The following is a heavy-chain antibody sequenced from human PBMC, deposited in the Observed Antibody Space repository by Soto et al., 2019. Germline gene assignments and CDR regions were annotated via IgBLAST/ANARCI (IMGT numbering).Heavy chain of an antibody. Sequence: QLQLQESGSRLVRPSQTLPLTCAGSGGSINNGGYSWSWLRQPPGKGLEWIGYISHGGNTYYNPSLRSRVIMSIDKSKNHFSLGLKSVTAADTATYYWARTSYDILTGRLDAFDIWGQGTLVTVSS. CDR1: GGSINNGGYS. CDR3: ARTSYDILTGRLDAFDI. CDR2: ISHGGNT. J-gene: IGHJ3*02. D-gene: IGHD3-9*01. V-gene: IGHV4-30-2*01.